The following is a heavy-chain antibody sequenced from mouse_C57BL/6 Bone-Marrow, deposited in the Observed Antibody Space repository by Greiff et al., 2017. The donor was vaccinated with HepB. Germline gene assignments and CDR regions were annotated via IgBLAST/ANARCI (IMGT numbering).Heavy chain of an antibody. V-gene: IGHV1-81*01. CDR2: IYPGSGNT. D-gene: IGHD1-1*01. Sequence: QVQLKESGAELARPGASVKLSCKASGYTFTSYGISWVKQRTGQGLEWIGEIYPGSGNTYYNEKFKGKATLTADKSSSTAYMELRSLTSEDSAVYFCASYYYGSSYWYFDVWGTGTTVTVSS. J-gene: IGHJ1*03. CDR1: GYTFTSYG. CDR3: ASYYYGSSYWYFDV.